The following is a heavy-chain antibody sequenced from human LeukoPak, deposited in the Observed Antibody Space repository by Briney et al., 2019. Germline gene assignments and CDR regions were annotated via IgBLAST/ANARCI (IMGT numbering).Heavy chain of an antibody. D-gene: IGHD2-2*01. V-gene: IGHV3-21*01. CDR2: ISSSSSYI. CDR1: GFTFSSYS. CDR3: ARDRPYCSSTSCYPDAFDI. Sequence: GGSLRLSCAASGFTFSSYSMNWVRQAPGKGLEWVSSISSSSSYIYYADSVKGRFTISRDNAKNSLYLQMNSLRAEDTAVYYCARDRPYCSSTSCYPDAFDIWGQGTMVTVSS. J-gene: IGHJ3*02.